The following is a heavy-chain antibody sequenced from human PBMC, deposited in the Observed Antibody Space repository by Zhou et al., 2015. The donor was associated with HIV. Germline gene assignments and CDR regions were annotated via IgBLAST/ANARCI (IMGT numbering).Heavy chain of an antibody. CDR1: GGTFSSYA. CDR3: ARFEGAKDYGDYVGGFYYYYYYGMDV. D-gene: IGHD4-17*01. CDR2: IIPIFGTA. V-gene: IGHV1-69*01. J-gene: IGHJ6*02. Sequence: QVQLVQSGAEVKKPGSSVKVSCKASGGTFSSYAISWVRQAPGQGLEWMGGIIPIFGTANYAQKFQGRVTITADESTSTAYMELSSLRSEDTAVYYCARFEGAKDYGDYVGGFYYYYYYGMDVWGQGTTVTVSS.